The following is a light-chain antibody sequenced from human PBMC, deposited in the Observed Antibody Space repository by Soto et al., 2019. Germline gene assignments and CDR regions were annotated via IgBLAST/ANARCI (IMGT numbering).Light chain of an antibody. V-gene: IGLV1-40*01. J-gene: IGLJ1*01. Sequence: QSVLTQPPSVSGAPGQRVTISCTGSSSNIGAGYDVHWYQHRPGTAPKLLIYGNSNRPSGVPDRFSGSKSGTSASLAITGLQAEDEADYYCQSYDSSLSGSWVFGTGTKLTVL. CDR1: SSNIGAGYD. CDR3: QSYDSSLSGSWV. CDR2: GNS.